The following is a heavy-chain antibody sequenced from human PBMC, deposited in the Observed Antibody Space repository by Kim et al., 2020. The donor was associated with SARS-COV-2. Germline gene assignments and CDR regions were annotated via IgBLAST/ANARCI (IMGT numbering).Heavy chain of an antibody. D-gene: IGHD3-22*01. CDR3: ASDDSSGYYHAFAFDI. CDR2: IYYSGST. V-gene: IGHV4-31*03. CDR1: GGSISSGGYY. Sequence: SETLSLTCTVSGGSISSGGYYWSWIRQHPGKGLEWIGYIYYSGSTYYNPSLKSRVTISVDTSKNQFSLKLSSVTAADTAVYYCASDDSSGYYHAFAFDIWGQGTMVTVSS. J-gene: IGHJ3*02.